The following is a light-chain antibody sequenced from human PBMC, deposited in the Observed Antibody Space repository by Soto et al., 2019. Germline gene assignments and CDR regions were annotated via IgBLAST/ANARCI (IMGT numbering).Light chain of an antibody. Sequence: QSVLTQPPSVSAAPGQTVTISCSGSTSNVEDNAVNWYQQLPGKAPKLLIYYDDLRPSGVSGRFSGSKSGTSASLAISGLQSEDEAEYYCAAWDDSLNGWVFGGGTKLTVL. V-gene: IGLV1-36*01. J-gene: IGLJ3*02. CDR2: YDD. CDR3: AAWDDSLNGWV. CDR1: TSNVEDNA.